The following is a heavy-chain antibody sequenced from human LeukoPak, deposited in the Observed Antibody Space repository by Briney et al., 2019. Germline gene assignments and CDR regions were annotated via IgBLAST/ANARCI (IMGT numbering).Heavy chain of an antibody. CDR3: ARQGRFGFDVDN. CDR2: IYYSGST. V-gene: IGHV4-59*01. J-gene: IGHJ4*02. D-gene: IGHD3-10*01. CDR1: GGSISSYY. Sequence: PSETLSLTCTVSGGSISSYYWSWLRQPPGKGLEWIGYIYYSGSTNYNPSLKSRVTISVDTSKNQFSLKLSSVSAADTAVYFSARQGRFGFDVDNWGQGTLVTVSS.